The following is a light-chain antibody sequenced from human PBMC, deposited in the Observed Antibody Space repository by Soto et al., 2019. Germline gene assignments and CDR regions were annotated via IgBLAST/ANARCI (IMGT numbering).Light chain of an antibody. Sequence: DIQTTQSPSSVSASVGDRVTITCRASQGISNWLAWYQQKPGAAPKLLIYSASNLQSGVPSRFSGSGFGTDFTLTISSLQPEDFATYYCQHTKTNNLPITFGQGTRLEIK. CDR1: QGISNW. J-gene: IGKJ5*01. CDR3: QHTKTNNLPIT. CDR2: SAS. V-gene: IGKV1-12*01.